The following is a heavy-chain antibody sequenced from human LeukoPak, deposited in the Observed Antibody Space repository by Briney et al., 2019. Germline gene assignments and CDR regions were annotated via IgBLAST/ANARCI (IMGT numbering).Heavy chain of an antibody. CDR3: AREGRSGYDLTGYYGMDV. CDR2: IGSSNTI. CDR1: GFTISTYE. V-gene: IGHV3-48*03. D-gene: IGHD5-12*01. Sequence: GGSLRLSCAASGFTISTYEMNWVRQAPGKGLEWVSYIGSSNTIYYADSVKGRFTISRDNAKNSLYLQMNSLRAEDTAVYYCAREGRSGYDLTGYYGMDVWGKGTTVTVSS. J-gene: IGHJ6*04.